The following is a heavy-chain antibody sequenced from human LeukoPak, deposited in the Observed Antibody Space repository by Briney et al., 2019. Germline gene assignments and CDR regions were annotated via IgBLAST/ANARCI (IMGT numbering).Heavy chain of an antibody. CDR3: AKASYDGYSSSWYRINWFDP. CDR1: GSTFSSYA. J-gene: IGHJ5*02. Sequence: GGSLRLSCSASGSTFSSYAMSWVRQAPGKGLEWLSAISGSGGSTYYADSVKGRFTISRDNSKNTLYLQMNSLRAEDTAVYYCAKASYDGYSSSWYRINWFDPWGQGTLVTVSS. CDR2: ISGSGGST. D-gene: IGHD6-13*01. V-gene: IGHV3-23*01.